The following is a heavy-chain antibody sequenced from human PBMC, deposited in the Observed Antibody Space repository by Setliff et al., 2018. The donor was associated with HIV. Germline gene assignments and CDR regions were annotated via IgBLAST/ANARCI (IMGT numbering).Heavy chain of an antibody. D-gene: IGHD5-12*01. Sequence: ASVKVSCKASGYSFTSYGFSWVRQAPGQGLEWMGWISAYNDNTNYAQKFQGRVTMTTDASTSTAYMEVRSLKSDDTAVYYCARDRLPAEVAVSGDWFDPWGQGTLVTVSS. V-gene: IGHV1-18*01. J-gene: IGHJ5*02. CDR2: ISAYNDNT. CDR3: ARDRLPAEVAVSGDWFDP. CDR1: GYSFTSYG.